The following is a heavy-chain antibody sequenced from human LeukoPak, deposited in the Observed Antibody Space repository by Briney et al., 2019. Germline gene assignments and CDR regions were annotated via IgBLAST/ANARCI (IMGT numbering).Heavy chain of an antibody. CDR1: GFTFTNYA. D-gene: IGHD2-15*01. J-gene: IGHJ3*02. V-gene: IGHV3-30-3*01. CDR2: ISYDGSNK. CDR3: AKDHSFYCSGRSCYSERTFDI. Sequence: PGGSLRLSCAASGFTFTNYALHWVRQAPGKGLEWMAVISYDGSNKYYADSVKGRFTISRDNSKNTLYLQMNSLRAEDTAVYYCAKDHSFYCSGRSCYSERTFDIWGKGTMVTVS.